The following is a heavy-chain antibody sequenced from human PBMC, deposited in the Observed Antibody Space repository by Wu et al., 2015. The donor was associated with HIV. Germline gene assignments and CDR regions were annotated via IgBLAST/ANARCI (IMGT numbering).Heavy chain of an antibody. CDR2: MNPKSGNT. D-gene: IGHD2-2*01. CDR3: VSSAGTSYYFDY. V-gene: IGHV1-8*01. J-gene: IGHJ4*01. CDR1: GYTFTSYD. Sequence: QVQLVQSGAEVKKPGASVKVSCKASGYTFTSYDVNWVRQATGQGLEWMGWMNPKSGNTGYAQKFQGRVTMTRNTSINTAYMELSSLRSEDTAVYYCVSSAGTSYYFDYWGQEPWSPSPQ.